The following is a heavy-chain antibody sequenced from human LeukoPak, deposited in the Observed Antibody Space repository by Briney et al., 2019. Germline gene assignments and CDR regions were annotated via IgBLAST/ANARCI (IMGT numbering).Heavy chain of an antibody. CDR3: ARDPGALRYLEWGDYMDV. J-gene: IGHJ6*03. CDR1: GFTFTSYV. V-gene: IGHV3-30*16. Sequence: PGRSLRLSCAASGFTFTSYVIHWVRQAPGKGLEWMAVVSYDGSHQDCADSVKGRFSISRDNSKNTLHLQMNSLRPEDTAVYYCARDPGALRYLEWGDYMDVWGKGTTVTVSS. CDR2: VSYDGSHQ. D-gene: IGHD3-3*01.